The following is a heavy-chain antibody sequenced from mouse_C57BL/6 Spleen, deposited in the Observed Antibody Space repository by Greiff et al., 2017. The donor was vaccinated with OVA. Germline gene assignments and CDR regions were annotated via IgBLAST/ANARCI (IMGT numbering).Heavy chain of an antibody. J-gene: IGHJ2*01. V-gene: IGHV1-64*01. D-gene: IGHD1-1*01. CDR1: GYTFTSYW. CDR2: IHPNSGST. CDR3: ARRDYGSSYVY. Sequence: QVQLQQPGAELVKPGASVKLSCKASGYTFTSYWMHWVKQRPGQGLEWIGMIHPNSGSTNYNEKFKSKATLTVDKSSSPAYMQLSSLTSEDSAVYYCARRDYGSSYVYWGQGTTLTVSS.